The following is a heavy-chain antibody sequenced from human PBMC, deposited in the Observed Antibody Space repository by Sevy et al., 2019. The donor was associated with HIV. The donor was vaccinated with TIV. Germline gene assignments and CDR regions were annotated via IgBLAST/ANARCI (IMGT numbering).Heavy chain of an antibody. D-gene: IGHD1-20*01. CDR3: ASSRVITGTFDY. J-gene: IGHJ4*02. CDR2: ISYSGST. Sequence: SETLSLTCTVSGGSISGYYWSWIRQPPGKGLEWIGYISYSGSTNYNPSLKSRVTISVDTSKNKFSLKLSSVTAADTAVYYCASSRVITGTFDYWGQGTLVTVSS. CDR1: GGSISGYY. V-gene: IGHV4-59*01.